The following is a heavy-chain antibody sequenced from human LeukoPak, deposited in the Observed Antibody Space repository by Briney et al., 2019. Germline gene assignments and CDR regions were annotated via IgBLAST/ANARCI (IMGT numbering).Heavy chain of an antibody. Sequence: GGSLRLSCAASGFSFGDYYMSWVRQAPGKGLEWLSYISSSGSTIYYADSVKGQFTMSSDNAKDSQCLQMNILRVDATAVYYCARAPPSGCYRGGFVHHWGQGTLVTVSS. CDR3: ARAPPSGCYRGGFVHH. CDR1: GFSFGDYY. J-gene: IGHJ1*01. V-gene: IGHV3-11*01. D-gene: IGHD3-3*01. CDR2: ISSSGSTI.